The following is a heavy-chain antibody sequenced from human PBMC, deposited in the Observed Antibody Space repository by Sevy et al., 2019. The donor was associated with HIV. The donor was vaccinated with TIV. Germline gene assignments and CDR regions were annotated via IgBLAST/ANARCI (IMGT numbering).Heavy chain of an antibody. D-gene: IGHD3-10*01. CDR3: ARDRTYGSFVDY. V-gene: IGHV3-21*01. J-gene: IGHJ4*02. CDR1: GFTFSTYN. Sequence: GGSLRLSCAASGFTFSTYNMNWVRQAPGKGLEWVSSIWSSSSYIYYADSVKGRFTISRDNAKNSLYLQMNSLKVEDTAVYYCARDRTYGSFVDYWGQGTLVTVSS. CDR2: IWSSSSYI.